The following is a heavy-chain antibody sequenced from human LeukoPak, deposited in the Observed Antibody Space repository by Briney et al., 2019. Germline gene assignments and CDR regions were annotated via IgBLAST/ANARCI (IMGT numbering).Heavy chain of an antibody. CDR1: GYTFTGYY. CDR3: ARMQIGAVINYMDV. V-gene: IGHV1-2*02. Sequence: AASVKVSCKASGYTFTGYYMHWVRQAPGQGLEWMGWINPNSGGTNYAQKFQGRVTMTRDTSISTAYMELSRLRSDDTAVYYCARMQIGAVINYMDVWGKGTTVTVSS. J-gene: IGHJ6*03. D-gene: IGHD3-3*01. CDR2: INPNSGGT.